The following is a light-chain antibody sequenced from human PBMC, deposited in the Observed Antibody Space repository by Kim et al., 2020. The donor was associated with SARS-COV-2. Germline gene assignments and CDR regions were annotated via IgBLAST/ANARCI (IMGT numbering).Light chain of an antibody. Sequence: PGARASLACRTSQSVSSSYLAWYQQKPGQAPRLLIYGASSRATGIPDRFSGSGSGTDFTLTISRLEPEDFAVYYCQQYGSSLPMYTFGQGTKLEI. CDR3: QQYGSSLPMYT. V-gene: IGKV3-20*01. CDR2: GAS. CDR1: QSVSSSY. J-gene: IGKJ2*01.